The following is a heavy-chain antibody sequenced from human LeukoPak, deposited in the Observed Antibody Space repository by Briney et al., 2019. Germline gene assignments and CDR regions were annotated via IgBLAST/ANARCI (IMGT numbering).Heavy chain of an antibody. V-gene: IGHV4-34*01. D-gene: IGHD3-22*01. Sequence: SETLSLTCAVSGYSFSTGYYWSWIRQPPGKGLEWIGEINHSGSTNYNPSLKSRVTISVDTSKNQFSLKLSSVTAADTAVYYCARGDSSGFYWGQGTLVTVSS. CDR1: GYSFSTGYY. CDR3: ARGDSSGFY. J-gene: IGHJ4*02. CDR2: INHSGST.